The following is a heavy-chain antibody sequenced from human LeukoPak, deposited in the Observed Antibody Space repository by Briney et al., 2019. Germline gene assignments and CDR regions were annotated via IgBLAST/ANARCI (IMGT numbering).Heavy chain of an antibody. CDR1: GYTFTSYG. V-gene: IGHV1-18*01. D-gene: IGHD3-22*01. CDR3: ARDFLSRYYYDSSGYPWFDP. Sequence: ASVKVSCKASGYTFTSYGFSWLRQAPGQGLEWMGWISSYNANTNFAQKFQGRVTMTTDTSTTTAYMELRSVRSDDTAVYYCARDFLSRYYYDSSGYPWFDPWGQGTLVTVSS. CDR2: ISSYNANT. J-gene: IGHJ5*02.